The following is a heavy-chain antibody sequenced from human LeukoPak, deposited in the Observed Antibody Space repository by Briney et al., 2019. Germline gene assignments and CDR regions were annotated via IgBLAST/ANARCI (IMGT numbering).Heavy chain of an antibody. D-gene: IGHD3-22*01. J-gene: IGHJ4*02. Sequence: GGSLRLSCAASEFIVSSNYMSWVRQAPGKGLEWVSSISSSSSYIYYADSVKGRFTISRDNAKNSLYLQMNSLRAEDTAVYYCARDPPRTYYYDSSGDTGNYWGQGTLVTVSS. CDR1: EFIVSSNY. V-gene: IGHV3-21*01. CDR2: ISSSSSYI. CDR3: ARDPPRTYYYDSSGDTGNY.